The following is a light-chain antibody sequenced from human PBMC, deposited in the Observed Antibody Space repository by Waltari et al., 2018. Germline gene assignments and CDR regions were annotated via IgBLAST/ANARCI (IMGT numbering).Light chain of an antibody. V-gene: IGKV3-15*01. Sequence: EIVMTQPPGTLSVSPGERTTLSCWASQSIRSNLAWYQQKPGQAPRLLIYGASTRATGIPARFSGSGSGTDFTLTISSLQSEDLAVYYCQQYENWPPITFGGGTKVEIK. CDR1: QSIRSN. CDR2: GAS. J-gene: IGKJ4*01. CDR3: QQYENWPPIT.